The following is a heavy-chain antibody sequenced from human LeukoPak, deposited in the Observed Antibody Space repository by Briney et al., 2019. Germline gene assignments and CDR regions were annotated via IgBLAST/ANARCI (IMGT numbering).Heavy chain of an antibody. J-gene: IGHJ4*02. CDR3: AKDFGTQPSY. D-gene: IGHD1-1*01. Sequence: AGGSLRLSCAASGFSFSTYALSWVRQAPGKGLEWVSATSGNGAKTYYADSVKGRFTISRDNSKNTLYLQMNSLRAEDTAVYYCAKDFGTQPSYWGQGTLVTVSS. CDR1: GFSFSTYA. V-gene: IGHV3-23*01. CDR2: TSGNGAKT.